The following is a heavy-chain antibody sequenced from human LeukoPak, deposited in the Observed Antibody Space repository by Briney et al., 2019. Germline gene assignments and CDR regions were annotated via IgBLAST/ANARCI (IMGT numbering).Heavy chain of an antibody. V-gene: IGHV4-34*01. Sequence: SDTLSLTCAVYGGSFSGYYWSWIRQPPGKGLEWIGEINHSGSTNYNPSLTCRVTISVDTSKHQFSLKLSSVTAADTAVYYCARGGIAAANWFDPWGQGTLVTVSS. CDR1: GGSFSGYY. CDR3: ARGGIAAANWFDP. J-gene: IGHJ5*02. CDR2: INHSGST. D-gene: IGHD6-13*01.